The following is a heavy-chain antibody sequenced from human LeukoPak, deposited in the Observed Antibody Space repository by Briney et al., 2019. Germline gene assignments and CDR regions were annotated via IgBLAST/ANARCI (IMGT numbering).Heavy chain of an antibody. V-gene: IGHV1-69*13. Sequence: ASVKVSCKASGGTFSSYAISWVRQAPGQGLEWMGGIIPIFGTANYAQKFQGRVTITADESTSTAYMELSSLRSEDTAVYYCARVESDGDGYNKYYFDYWGQGTLVTVSS. CDR1: GGTFSSYA. CDR3: ARVESDGDGYNKYYFDY. J-gene: IGHJ4*02. D-gene: IGHD5-24*01. CDR2: IIPIFGTA.